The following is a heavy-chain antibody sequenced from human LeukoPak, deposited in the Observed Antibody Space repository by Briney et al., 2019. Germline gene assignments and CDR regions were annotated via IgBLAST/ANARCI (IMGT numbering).Heavy chain of an antibody. Sequence: SETLSLTCAVYGGSLSGYYWSWIRQPPGKGQEWIGEINHSGSTNYNPSLKSRVTISVDTSKNQFSLKLSSVTAADTAVYYCARGRVVVAATPLDYWGQGTLVTVSS. D-gene: IGHD2-15*01. CDR3: ARGRVVVAATPLDY. J-gene: IGHJ4*02. CDR2: INHSGST. CDR1: GGSLSGYY. V-gene: IGHV4-34*01.